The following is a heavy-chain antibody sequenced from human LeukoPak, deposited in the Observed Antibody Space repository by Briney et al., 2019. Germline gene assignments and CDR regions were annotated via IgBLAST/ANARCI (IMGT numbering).Heavy chain of an antibody. J-gene: IGHJ4*02. CDR1: GGSISISGYY. V-gene: IGHV4-39*01. CDR2: IKKGGST. D-gene: IGHD6-19*01. CDR3: ATFYSSGWYYFDN. Sequence: PSDTLSLPCTVSGGSISISGYYWRRVRKPPGKVLEWIASIKKGGSTYYNPSFKSRFTISVTTAKTQCSLKLSSGTATDTAVNSCATFYSSGWYYFDNWGQGTLVTVSS.